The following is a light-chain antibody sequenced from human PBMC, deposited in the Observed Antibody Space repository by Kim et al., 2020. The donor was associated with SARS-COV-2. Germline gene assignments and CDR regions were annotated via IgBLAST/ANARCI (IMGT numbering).Light chain of an antibody. CDR1: KSVGTQ. V-gene: IGKV3-11*01. J-gene: IGKJ5*01. CDR2: DAS. CDR3: QQRSNWPIT. Sequence: EIVLTQSPATLSLSPGERATLSCRASKSVGTQLAWYQQRPGQAPRLLLHDASNRATGIPARFSGSGSGTDFTLSISSLEPEDVAVYYCQQRSNWPITFGQGTRLEIK.